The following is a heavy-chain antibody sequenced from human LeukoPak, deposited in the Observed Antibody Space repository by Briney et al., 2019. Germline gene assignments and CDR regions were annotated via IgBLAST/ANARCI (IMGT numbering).Heavy chain of an antibody. CDR1: GYTFTSYG. D-gene: IGHD3-9*01. CDR2: INAGNGNT. Sequence: ASVKVSCKASGYTFTSYGISWVRQAPGQGLEWMGWINAGNGNTKYSQKFQGRVTITRDTSASTAYMEQSSLRSEDTAVYYCARGTNPQTNYDILTGYTPPDYWGQGTLVTVSS. J-gene: IGHJ4*02. V-gene: IGHV1-3*01. CDR3: ARGTNPQTNYDILTGYTPPDY.